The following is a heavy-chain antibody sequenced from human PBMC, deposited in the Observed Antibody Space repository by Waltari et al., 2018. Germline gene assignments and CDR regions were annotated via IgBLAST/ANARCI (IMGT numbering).Heavy chain of an antibody. CDR3: ARRHYDNGGYYSEVLWFDS. CDR1: GGSFSDYY. Sequence: QVQLQQWGAGLLKSSETLSLTCAVHGGSFSDYYWTWVRQTPGKGLEWIGETNHSGSPSYTPSLQSRVTLSADTSQKQFSLKVTSVTAADTAVYFCARRHYDNGGYYSEVLWFDSWGQGTPVTVSS. D-gene: IGHD3-22*01. J-gene: IGHJ5*01. V-gene: IGHV4-34*01. CDR2: TNHSGSP.